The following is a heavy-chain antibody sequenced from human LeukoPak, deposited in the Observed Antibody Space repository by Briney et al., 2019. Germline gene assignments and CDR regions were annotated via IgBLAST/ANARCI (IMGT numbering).Heavy chain of an antibody. CDR1: GFTFSSHE. CDR2: ISSSGSTI. Sequence: GGSLRLSCAASGFTFSSHEMNWVRQAPGKGLEWVSYISSSGSTIYYADSVKGRFTISRDNAKNSLYLQMNSLRAEDTAFYYCARHFNGYYEGVFDYWGQGTLVTVSS. CDR3: ARHFNGYYEGVFDY. V-gene: IGHV3-48*03. D-gene: IGHD3-22*01. J-gene: IGHJ4*02.